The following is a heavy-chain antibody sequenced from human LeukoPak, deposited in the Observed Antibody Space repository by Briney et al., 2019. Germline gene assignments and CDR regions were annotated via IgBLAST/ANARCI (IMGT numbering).Heavy chain of an antibody. CDR2: IYSGGST. D-gene: IGHD3-22*01. J-gene: IGHJ4*02. CDR1: GFTVSSNY. Sequence: GGSLRLSCAASGFTVSSNYMSWVRQAPGKGLEGVSVIYSGGSTYYADSVKDRFTISRDNSKNTLYLQMNSLRAEDTAVYYCARDLNYSDSSGYYYWGQGTLVTVSS. V-gene: IGHV3-66*01. CDR3: ARDLNYSDSSGYYY.